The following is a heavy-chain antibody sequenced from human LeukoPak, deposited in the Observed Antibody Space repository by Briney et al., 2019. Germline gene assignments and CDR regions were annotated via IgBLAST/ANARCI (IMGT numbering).Heavy chain of an antibody. J-gene: IGHJ6*02. CDR3: AKTPYSSSWYGRRGKGYYYGMDV. CDR1: GFTFSSYA. Sequence: PGGSLRLSCAASGFTFSSYAMSWVRQAPGKGLELVSAISGSGGSTYYADSVKGRFTISRDNSKNTLYLQMNSLRAEDTAVYYCAKTPYSSSWYGRRGKGYYYGMDVWGQGTTVTVSS. V-gene: IGHV3-23*01. D-gene: IGHD6-13*01. CDR2: ISGSGGST.